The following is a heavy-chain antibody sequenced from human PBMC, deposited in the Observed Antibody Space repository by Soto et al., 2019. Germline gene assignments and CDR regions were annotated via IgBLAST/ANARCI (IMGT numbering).Heavy chain of an antibody. D-gene: IGHD5-12*01. CDR3: ARDRVATINKAFDY. Sequence: SVKVSCKASGGTFSSYTISWVRQALGQGLEWMGRIIPILGIANYAQKFQGRVTITADKSTSTAYMELSSLRSEDTAVYYCARDRVATINKAFDYWGQGTLVTVSS. J-gene: IGHJ4*02. CDR2: IIPILGIA. V-gene: IGHV1-69*04. CDR1: GGTFSSYT.